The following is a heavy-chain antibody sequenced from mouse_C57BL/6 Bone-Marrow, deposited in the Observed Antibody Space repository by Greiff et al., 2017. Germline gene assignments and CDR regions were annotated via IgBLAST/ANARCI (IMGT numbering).Heavy chain of an antibody. CDR2: IYPGSGST. CDR1: GYTFTSYW. V-gene: IGHV1-55*01. J-gene: IGHJ3*01. D-gene: IGHD3-2*02. Sequence: QVQLQQPGAELVKPGASVKLSCKASGYTFTSYWITWVKQRPGQGLEWIGDIYPGSGSTNYNEKFKSKATLTVDTSSSTAYMQLSSLTSEDSAVYYCAVDSAGYGWGVHWGQEALVTVSA. CDR3: AVDSAGYGWGVH.